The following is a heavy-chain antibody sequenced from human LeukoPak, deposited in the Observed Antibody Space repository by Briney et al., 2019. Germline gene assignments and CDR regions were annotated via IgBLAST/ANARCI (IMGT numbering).Heavy chain of an antibody. CDR1: ESTLSSYW. J-gene: IGHJ4*02. V-gene: IGHV3-74*01. Sequence: GGPLRPSCAAPESTLSSYWMHWVRQAPGKALVWFSRINSDGSSTSYADSVKGRFTISRDNAKNTLYLQMNSLRAEDTAVYYCVRGGQMDENDYWGQGTLVTVSS. D-gene: IGHD3-10*01. CDR2: INSDGSST. CDR3: VRGGQMDENDY.